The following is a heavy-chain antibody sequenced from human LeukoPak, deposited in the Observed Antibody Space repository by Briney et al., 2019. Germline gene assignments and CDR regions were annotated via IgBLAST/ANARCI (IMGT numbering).Heavy chain of an antibody. J-gene: IGHJ3*02. CDR2: IYDGGKT. CDR1: GGFISSYF. D-gene: IGHD5-12*01. Sequence: SETLSLTCSVSGGFISSYFWNWIRQPAGKGLEWVGHIYDGGKTNYNPSLRGRATISVDMSSNQFSLELRSVTAADTAVYYCARDYIVHTGVVAFDIWGQGRMVTVSS. V-gene: IGHV4-4*07. CDR3: ARDYIVHTGVVAFDI.